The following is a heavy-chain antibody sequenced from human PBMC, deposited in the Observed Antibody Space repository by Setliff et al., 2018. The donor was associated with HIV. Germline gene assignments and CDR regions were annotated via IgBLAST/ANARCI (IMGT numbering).Heavy chain of an antibody. CDR2: IYSDGST. CDR3: ARDDSVWGSQGDDAFDI. V-gene: IGHV3-53*04. Sequence: GGSLRLSCEASGFTVSSSYMAWVRQAPGEGLEWVSTIYSDGSTYHRDSVKGRVTLCRYNSKNTVYLQVGSLRPDDTAVYYCARDDSVWGSQGDDAFDIWGQGKMVTVSS. CDR1: GFTVSSSY. J-gene: IGHJ3*02. D-gene: IGHD3-16*01.